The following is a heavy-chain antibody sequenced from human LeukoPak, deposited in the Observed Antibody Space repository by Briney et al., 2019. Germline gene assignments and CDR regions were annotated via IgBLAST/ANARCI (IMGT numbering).Heavy chain of an antibody. J-gene: IGHJ4*02. Sequence: PGGSLRLSCVASGFPFSSYWMTWVRQAPGKGLEWVANIKQDGSKKSYVDSVKGRFTISRDNAKSSLYLQMNSLRAEDTVIYYCTRVGYIDEGIDYWGQGTLVTVSS. CDR2: IKQDGSKK. D-gene: IGHD5-24*01. CDR1: GFPFSSYW. V-gene: IGHV3-7*04. CDR3: TRVGYIDEGIDY.